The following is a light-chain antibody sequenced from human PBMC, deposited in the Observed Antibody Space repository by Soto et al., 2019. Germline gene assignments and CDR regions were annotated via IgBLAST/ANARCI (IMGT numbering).Light chain of an antibody. CDR2: DTS. J-gene: IGKJ1*01. CDR1: QSVSSS. Sequence: EIVVTQSPATLSVSPGERVTLSCRASQSVSSSLAWYQQRPGQAPRLLIYDTSTRAAGIAARFSGSGSGTEFTLTISSVQSEDSAVYYCQQYVHWPPGAFGQGTTVEIK. V-gene: IGKV3-15*01. CDR3: QQYVHWPPGA.